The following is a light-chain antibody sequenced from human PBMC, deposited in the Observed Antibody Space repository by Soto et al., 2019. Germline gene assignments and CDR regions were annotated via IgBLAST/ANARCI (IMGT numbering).Light chain of an antibody. Sequence: EIVLTQSPGTLSLSPGERATLSCRASQSVSSSYLAWYQQKPGQAPRLLIYGASSRATGIPDRFSGSGSGTDFTLTISRLEPEDFAVYYCQQYVSSPPRKFGEETKVDIK. CDR2: GAS. CDR3: QQYVSSPPRK. CDR1: QSVSSSY. V-gene: IGKV3-20*01. J-gene: IGKJ1*01.